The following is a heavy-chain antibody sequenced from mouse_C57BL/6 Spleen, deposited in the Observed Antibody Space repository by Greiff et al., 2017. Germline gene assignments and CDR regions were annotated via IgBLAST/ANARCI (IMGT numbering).Heavy chain of an antibody. J-gene: IGHJ2*01. V-gene: IGHV1-72*01. Sequence: QVQLQQPGAGLVKPGASVKLSCKASGFTFTSYWMHWVKQRPGRGLEWIGRIDPNSGGNKYNEKFKSKATLTVDKPSSTAYMQLSSLTYENSTVYYCARKTGFLYYFDYWGQGTTLTVAS. CDR1: GFTFTSYW. D-gene: IGHD4-1*01. CDR2: IDPNSGGN. CDR3: ARKTGFLYYFDY.